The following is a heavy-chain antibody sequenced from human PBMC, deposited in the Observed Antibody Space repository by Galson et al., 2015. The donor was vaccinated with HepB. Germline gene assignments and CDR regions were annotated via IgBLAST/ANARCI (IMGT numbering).Heavy chain of an antibody. J-gene: IGHJ3*01. V-gene: IGHV3-7*01. CDR1: GFTFSSHW. CDR2: IKQDGSDK. D-gene: IGHD1-26*01. CDR3: ARGVVGATRAFDL. Sequence: SLRLSCAASGFTFSSHWMSWFRQAPGKVLEWVASIKQDGSDKNYADSVKGRFTISRDNGKNSLFLQVNSLRAEDTAQYYCARGVVGATRAFDLWGQGTLVTVSS.